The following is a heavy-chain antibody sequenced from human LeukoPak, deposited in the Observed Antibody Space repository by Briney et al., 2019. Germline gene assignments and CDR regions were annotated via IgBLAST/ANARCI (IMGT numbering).Heavy chain of an antibody. J-gene: IGHJ4*02. Sequence: PSETLSLTCAVYGESLSKYYWTWIRQSPGKGLEWIGEINHRGSTNHSPSLKSRVTLSVDTSKHQFSLRLTSVTAADAAVYYCASSVGSTDYWGQGTLVTVSS. D-gene: IGHD1-26*01. CDR3: ASSVGSTDY. CDR2: INHRGST. V-gene: IGHV4-34*01. CDR1: GESLSKYY.